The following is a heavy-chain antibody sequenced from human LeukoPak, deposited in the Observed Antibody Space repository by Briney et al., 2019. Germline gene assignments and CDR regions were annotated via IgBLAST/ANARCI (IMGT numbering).Heavy chain of an antibody. CDR3: AKCLYSYGPPHFDF. D-gene: IGHD5-18*01. J-gene: IGHJ4*02. CDR2: MSGSGDDT. Sequence: GGSLRLSCAASGFTFSSYAMSWVRQAPGKGLEWVSFMSGSGDDTKYADSVKGRFIISRDKTKNTLYLQMESLRAEDTAVYYCAKCLYSYGPPHFDFWGQGTLVTVSS. CDR1: GFTFSSYA. V-gene: IGHV3-23*01.